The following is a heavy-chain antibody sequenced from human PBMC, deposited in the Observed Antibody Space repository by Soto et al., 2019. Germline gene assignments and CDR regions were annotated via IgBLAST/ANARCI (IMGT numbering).Heavy chain of an antibody. CDR2: INAGNVNT. CDR3: ARDPDYGGNPTGNY. V-gene: IGHV1-3*01. CDR1: GYTFTSYA. D-gene: IGHD4-17*01. Sequence: QVQLVQSGAEVKKPGASVKVSCKASGYTFTSYAMHWVRQAPGQRLEWMGWINAGNVNTKYSQKFQGRVTITRDTSASTAYRELSSLRSEDTAVYYCARDPDYGGNPTGNYWGQGTLVTVSS. J-gene: IGHJ4*02.